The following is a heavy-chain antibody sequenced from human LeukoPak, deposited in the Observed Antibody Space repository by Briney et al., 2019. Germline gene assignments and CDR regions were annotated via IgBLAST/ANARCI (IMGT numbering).Heavy chain of an antibody. V-gene: IGHV1-18*01. CDR3: ARDPSSVLLWFGGSDGPHFDY. CDR1: GYTFTSYG. D-gene: IGHD3-10*01. Sequence: ASVKVSCKASGYTFTSYGISWVRQAPGQGLEWMGWISAYNGNTNYAQKLQGRVTMTTDTSTSTAYMELRSLRSDDTAVYYCARDPSSVLLWFGGSDGPHFDYWGQGTLVTVSS. J-gene: IGHJ4*02. CDR2: ISAYNGNT.